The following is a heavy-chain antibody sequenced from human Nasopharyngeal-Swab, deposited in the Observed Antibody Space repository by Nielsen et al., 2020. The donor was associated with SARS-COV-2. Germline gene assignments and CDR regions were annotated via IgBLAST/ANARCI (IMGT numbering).Heavy chain of an antibody. V-gene: IGHV3-23*03. CDR3: AKDLRDSSGYCAFDY. Sequence: GESLKISCAASGFTFSSYAMSWVRQAPGKGLEWVSAIYSGGSSTYYADSVKGRFTISRDNSKNTLYLQMNSLRAEDTAVYYCAKDLRDSSGYCAFDYWGQGTLVTVSS. CDR1: GFTFSSYA. CDR2: IYSGGSST. J-gene: IGHJ4*02. D-gene: IGHD3-22*01.